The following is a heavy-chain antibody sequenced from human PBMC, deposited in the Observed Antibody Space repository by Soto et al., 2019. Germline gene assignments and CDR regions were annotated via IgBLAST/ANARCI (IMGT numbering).Heavy chain of an antibody. J-gene: IGHJ6*02. CDR1: GYTFSSYP. V-gene: IGHV1-69*01. Sequence: QMQLAQSGAEVKKPGSSVKVSCKASGYTFSSYPLNWVRQAPGQGLEWIGGIVPIFGRPLYAEHLRGRVAITADESSDTAFVELTSLTFNDTATYYCASFPFRHGQYYNNLDVDVWGQGTTVIVSS. D-gene: IGHD3-10*01. CDR2: IVPIFGRP. CDR3: ASFPFRHGQYYNNLDVDV.